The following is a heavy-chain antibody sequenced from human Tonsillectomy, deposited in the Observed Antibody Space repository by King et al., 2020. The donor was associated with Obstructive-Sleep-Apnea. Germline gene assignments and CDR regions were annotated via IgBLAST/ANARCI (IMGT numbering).Heavy chain of an antibody. Sequence: VQLVESGGVVVQPGESLRLSCAASGFTFDDYAMHWVRQAPGKGLEWVSLFSWDGGITYCADSVKGRFTISRDNSKNSLYLQMNSLRAEDTALYYCAKAARDTRLDYWGKGTIVTVSS. CDR2: FSWDGGIT. V-gene: IGHV3-43D*03. CDR3: AKAARDTRLDY. CDR1: GFTFDDYA. D-gene: IGHD2-15*01. J-gene: IGHJ4*02.